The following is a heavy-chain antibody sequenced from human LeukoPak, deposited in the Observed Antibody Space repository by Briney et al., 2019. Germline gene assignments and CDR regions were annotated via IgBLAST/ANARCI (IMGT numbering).Heavy chain of an antibody. J-gene: IGHJ4*02. CDR3: ARAGDSSGYYQYYFDY. CDR1: GGTFSSYA. D-gene: IGHD3-22*01. Sequence: ASVKVSCKASGGTFSSYAISWVRQAPGQGLEWMGGIIPIFGTANYAQKFQGRVTTTTDESTSTAYMELSSLRSEDTAVYYCARAGDSSGYYQYYFDYWGQGTLVTVSS. V-gene: IGHV1-69*05. CDR2: IIPIFGTA.